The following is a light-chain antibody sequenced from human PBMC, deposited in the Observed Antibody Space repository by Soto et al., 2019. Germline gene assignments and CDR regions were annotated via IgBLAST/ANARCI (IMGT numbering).Light chain of an antibody. CDR1: SSDDGGYDS. V-gene: IGLV2-14*03. CDR2: DVS. CDR3: SSYTSSSAVV. J-gene: IGLJ2*01. Sequence: QSALTQPASVSGSPGQSITISCPGTSSDDGGYDSVSWYQQHPGKAPKLMIYDVSNRPSGVSSRFSGSKSGNTASLTISGLQAEDEADYYCSSYTSSSAVVFGGGTKLTVL.